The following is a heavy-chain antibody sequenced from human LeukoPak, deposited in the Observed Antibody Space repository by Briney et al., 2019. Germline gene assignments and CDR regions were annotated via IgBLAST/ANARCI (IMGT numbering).Heavy chain of an antibody. D-gene: IGHD3-10*02. CDR1: GFTFSSYE. J-gene: IGHJ6*04. Sequence: QPGGSLRLSCAASGFTFSSYEMNWVRQAPGKGMEWVSYISSSGSTIYYADSVKGRFTISRDNAKNSLYLQMNSLRAEDTAVYYCAELGIAMIGGVWGKGTTVTISS. CDR2: ISSSGSTI. V-gene: IGHV3-48*03. CDR3: AELGIAMIGGV.